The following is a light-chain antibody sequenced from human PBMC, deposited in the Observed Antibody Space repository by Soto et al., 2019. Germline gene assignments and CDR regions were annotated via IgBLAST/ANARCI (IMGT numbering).Light chain of an antibody. Sequence: DIQMTQSPSSLSASVGDRVTITCRASQSISSYLNWYQQKPGKAPKLLIYAASSLQSGGPSRFSGSGSGTDFTLTISSLQPEDFATYYCQQSYSTPPCTFGQGTKVEIK. CDR3: QQSYSTPPCT. CDR2: AAS. CDR1: QSISSY. J-gene: IGKJ1*01. V-gene: IGKV1-39*01.